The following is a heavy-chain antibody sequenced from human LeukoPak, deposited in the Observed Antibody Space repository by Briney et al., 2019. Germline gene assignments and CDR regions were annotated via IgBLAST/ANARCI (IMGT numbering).Heavy chain of an antibody. CDR2: ISGSGGST. J-gene: IGHJ6*03. CDR1: GFTFSSYG. D-gene: IGHD1-26*01. V-gene: IGHV3-23*01. Sequence: GGSLRLSCAASGFTFSSYGMSWVRQAPGKGLEWVSAISGSGGSTYYADSVKGRFTISRDNSKNTLYLQMNSLRAEDTALYYCARDGKWELPSYMDVWGKGTTVTVSS. CDR3: ARDGKWELPSYMDV.